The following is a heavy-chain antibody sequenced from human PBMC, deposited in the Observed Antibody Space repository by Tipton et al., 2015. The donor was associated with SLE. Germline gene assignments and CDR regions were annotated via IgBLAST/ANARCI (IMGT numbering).Heavy chain of an antibody. CDR1: GVSINSHY. CDR2: IHHSGST. V-gene: IGHV4-34*01. D-gene: IGHD6-6*01. J-gene: IGHJ6*03. Sequence: TLSLTCTVSGVSINSHYWSWIRQPPGKGLEWIGEIHHSGSTNYNPSLKSRVTISVGTSKNQLSLNLTSVTAADTAVYYCTGSSSFYYMDVWGKGTTVTVSS. CDR3: TGSSSFYYMDV.